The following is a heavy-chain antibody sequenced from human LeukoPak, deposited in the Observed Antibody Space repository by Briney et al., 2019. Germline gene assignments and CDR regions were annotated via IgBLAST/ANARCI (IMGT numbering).Heavy chain of an antibody. Sequence: GGSLRLSCAASGFTFSGSAMHWVRQASGKGLEWVGRIRSKANSYATAYAASVKGRFTISRDDSKNTAYLQMNSLKTEDTAVYYCTRPMATGNDAFDIWGQGTMVTVSS. CDR1: GFTFSGSA. D-gene: IGHD5-24*01. J-gene: IGHJ3*02. CDR3: TRPMATGNDAFDI. V-gene: IGHV3-73*01. CDR2: IRSKANSYAT.